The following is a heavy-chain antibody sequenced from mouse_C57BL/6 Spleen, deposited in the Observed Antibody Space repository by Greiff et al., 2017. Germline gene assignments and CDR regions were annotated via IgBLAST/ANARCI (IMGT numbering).Heavy chain of an antibody. J-gene: IGHJ4*01. CDR2: ISSGSSTI. V-gene: IGHV5-17*01. D-gene: IGHD2-2*01. CDR3: ARRGYSAMDY. Sequence: EVKLMESGGGLVKPGGSLKLSCAASGFTFSDYGMHWVRQAPEKVLEWVAYISSGSSTIYYADTVKGRFTISRDNAKNTLFLQMTSLRSADTAMYYCARRGYSAMDYWGQGTSVTVSS. CDR1: GFTFSDYG.